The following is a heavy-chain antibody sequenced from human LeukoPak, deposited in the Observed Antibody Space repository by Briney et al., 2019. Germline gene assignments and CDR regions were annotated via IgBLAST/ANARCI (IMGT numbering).Heavy chain of an antibody. CDR2: IYYSGST. D-gene: IGHD6-19*01. CDR3: ARHGYSSGWQALGY. CDR1: GGSFSSYY. Sequence: PSETLSLTCAVYGGSFSSYYWSWIRQPPGKGLEWIGYIYYSGSTNYNPSLKSRVTISVDTSKNQFSLKLSSVTAADTAVYYCARHGYSSGWQALGYWGQGTLVTVSS. V-gene: IGHV4-59*01. J-gene: IGHJ4*02.